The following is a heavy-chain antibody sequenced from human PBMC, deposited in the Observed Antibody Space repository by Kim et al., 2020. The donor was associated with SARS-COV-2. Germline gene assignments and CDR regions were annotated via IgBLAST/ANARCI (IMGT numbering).Heavy chain of an antibody. V-gene: IGHV6-1*01. CDR3: VRGFVAAVGDLGY. D-gene: IGHD6-13*01. Sequence: YTVSVKGRISINPDTSNNQFSLQLNSVTPEDAAVYYCVRGFVAAVGDLGYWGQGTLVTVSS. J-gene: IGHJ4*02.